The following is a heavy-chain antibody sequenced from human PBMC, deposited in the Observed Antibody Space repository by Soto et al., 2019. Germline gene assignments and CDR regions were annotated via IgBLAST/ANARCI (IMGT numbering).Heavy chain of an antibody. CDR3: AIANLYGTTPWFDP. D-gene: IGHD1-1*01. Sequence: PGGSLRLSCAASGFTFSSYAMHWVRQAPGKGQEWVAVISYDGSNKYYADSVKGRFTISRDNSKNTLYLQMNSLRAEDTAVYYCAIANLYGTTPWFDPWGQGTLVTVSS. CDR1: GFTFSSYA. J-gene: IGHJ5*02. CDR2: ISYDGSNK. V-gene: IGHV3-30-3*01.